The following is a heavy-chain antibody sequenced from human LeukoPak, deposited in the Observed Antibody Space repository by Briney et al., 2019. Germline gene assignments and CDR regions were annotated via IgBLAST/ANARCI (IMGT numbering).Heavy chain of an antibody. CDR1: GGTFSSYA. Sequence: ASVKVSCKASGGTFSSYATSWVRQAPGQGLEWMGWISAYNGNTNYAQKLQGRVTMTTDTSTSTAYMELRSLRSDDTAVYYCARVARGYDILTGYYYYMDVWGKGTTVTVSS. CDR3: ARVARGYDILTGYYYYMDV. V-gene: IGHV1-18*01. CDR2: ISAYNGNT. D-gene: IGHD3-9*01. J-gene: IGHJ6*03.